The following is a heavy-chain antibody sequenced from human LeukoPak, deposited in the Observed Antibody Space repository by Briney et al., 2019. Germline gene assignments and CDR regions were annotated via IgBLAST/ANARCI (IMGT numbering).Heavy chain of an antibody. D-gene: IGHD6-13*01. CDR1: GFTFSSYA. V-gene: IGHV3-23*01. Sequence: GGSLRLSCAASGFTFSSYAMSWVRQAPGKGLEWVSAISGSGGSTYYADSVKGRFTISRGNSKNTLYLQMNSLRAEDTAVYYCAKDKGIAAAGTSELDYWGQGTLVTVSS. CDR3: AKDKGIAAAGTSELDY. CDR2: ISGSGGST. J-gene: IGHJ4*02.